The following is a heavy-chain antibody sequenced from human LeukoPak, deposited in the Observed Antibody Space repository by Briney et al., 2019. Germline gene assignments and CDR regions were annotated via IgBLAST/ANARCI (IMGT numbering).Heavy chain of an antibody. D-gene: IGHD3-22*01. V-gene: IGHV3-23*01. CDR2: INGSGGRI. J-gene: IGHJ3*02. Sequence: GGSLRLSCAASGFTFSSYAMSWVRQAPGKGLEWVSAINGSGGRIYYADSVKGRFIISRDNSKNTLYLQMNSLRAEDTAVYYCANDGAYYDSSTDAFDIWGQGTMVTVSS. CDR3: ANDGAYYDSSTDAFDI. CDR1: GFTFSSYA.